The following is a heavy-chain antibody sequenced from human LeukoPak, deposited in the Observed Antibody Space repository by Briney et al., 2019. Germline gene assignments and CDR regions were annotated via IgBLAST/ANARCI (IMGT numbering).Heavy chain of an antibody. J-gene: IGHJ4*02. Sequence: GGSLRLSCAASGFTFSSYGMHWVRQAPGKGLEWVAFIRYDGSNKYYADSVKGRFTISRDNSKNTLYLQMNSLRAEDTAVYYCAKDLSLDSSGYDYWGQGTLVTVSS. CDR3: AKDLSLDSSGYDY. CDR1: GFTFSSYG. V-gene: IGHV3-30*02. CDR2: IRYDGSNK. D-gene: IGHD3-22*01.